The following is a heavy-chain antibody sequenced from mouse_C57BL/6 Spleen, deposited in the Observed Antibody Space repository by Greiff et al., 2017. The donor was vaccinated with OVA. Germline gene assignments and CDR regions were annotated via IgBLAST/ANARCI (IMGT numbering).Heavy chain of an antibody. D-gene: IGHD1-1*01. V-gene: IGHV5-17*01. CDR3: ARRAVVAMDY. J-gene: IGHJ4*01. Sequence: EVKLVESGGGLVKPGGSLKLSCAASGFTFSDYGMHWVRQAPEKGLEWVAYISSGSSTIYYADTVKGRFTISRDNAKNTLFLQMTSLRSEDTAMYYCARRAVVAMDYWGQGTSVTVSS. CDR1: GFTFSDYG. CDR2: ISSGSSTI.